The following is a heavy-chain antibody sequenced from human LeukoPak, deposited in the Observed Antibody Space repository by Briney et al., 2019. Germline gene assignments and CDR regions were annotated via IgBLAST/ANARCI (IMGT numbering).Heavy chain of an antibody. CDR1: GYTFCSYY. CDR3: SSGAEYYDSWSGYWASNKTGADY. Sequence: AALKISFKTSGYTFCSYYIELVRQATGEGLEGSGYINPNSWNTSYARKCEGRVTMTRNTSISTAYFKMSSLRCEGTAGYYCSSGAEYYDSWSGYWASNKTGADYWGQGTLVTVSS. D-gene: IGHD3-3*01. CDR2: INPNSWNT. V-gene: IGHV1-8*01. J-gene: IGHJ4*02.